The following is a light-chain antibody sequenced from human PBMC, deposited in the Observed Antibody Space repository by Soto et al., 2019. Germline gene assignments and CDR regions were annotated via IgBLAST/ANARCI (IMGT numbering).Light chain of an antibody. CDR3: QQYGSSPRA. V-gene: IGKV3-20*01. J-gene: IGKJ1*01. Sequence: EIVLTQSPGTLSLSPGERATLSCRASQSVSSNYLAWYQQKPGQAPMLLIYGASSRVAGIPARFSGSGSGTDFTLTINSREPEDFAVYYCQQYGSSPRAFGQGTKVEIK. CDR2: GAS. CDR1: QSVSSNY.